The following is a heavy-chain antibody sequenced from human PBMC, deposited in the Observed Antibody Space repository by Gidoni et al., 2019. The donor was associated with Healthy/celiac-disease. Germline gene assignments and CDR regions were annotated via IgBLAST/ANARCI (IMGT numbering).Heavy chain of an antibody. CDR2: ISYDGSNK. D-gene: IGHD2-15*01. Sequence: QVQLVESGGGVVQPGRSLRLSCAASGFTFSSYAMHWVRQAPGQGLEWVAVISYDGSNKYYADSVKGRFTISRDNSKNTLYLQMNSLRAEDTAVYYCAREGELNLRYLQYCSGGSCRPVGWFDPWGQGTLVTVSS. CDR3: AREGELNLRYLQYCSGGSCRPVGWFDP. J-gene: IGHJ5*02. CDR1: GFTFSSYA. V-gene: IGHV3-30-3*01.